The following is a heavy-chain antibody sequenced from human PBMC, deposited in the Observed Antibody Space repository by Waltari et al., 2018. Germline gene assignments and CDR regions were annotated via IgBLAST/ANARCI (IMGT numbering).Heavy chain of an antibody. V-gene: IGHV5-10-1*03. D-gene: IGHD2-15*01. CDR2: IDPSDSYT. Sequence: EVQLVQSGAEVKKPGESLRISCQGSGYSFPSYWISGVRQMPGKGLEWMGRIDPSDSYTSYRPSFRGHVTMSADKSTNTAYLQWSSLKASDTAMYYCARPRKDCRGGSCYRDGMDVWGQGTKVIVSS. J-gene: IGHJ6*02. CDR1: GYSFPSYW. CDR3: ARPRKDCRGGSCYRDGMDV.